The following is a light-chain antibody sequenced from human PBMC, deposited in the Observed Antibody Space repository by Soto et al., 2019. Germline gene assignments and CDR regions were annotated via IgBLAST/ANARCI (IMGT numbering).Light chain of an antibody. CDR3: QQYGSSPT. V-gene: IGKV3-20*01. Sequence: EIVLTQSPGTLSLSPGERATLSCRASQSVSSSYLAWYQQKPGQAPRLLIYGAFSRATGIPDRFSGSGSGTDFTLTISRLEPEDFAVYYCQQYGSSPTFGQGTKVEIK. CDR1: QSVSSSY. CDR2: GAF. J-gene: IGKJ1*01.